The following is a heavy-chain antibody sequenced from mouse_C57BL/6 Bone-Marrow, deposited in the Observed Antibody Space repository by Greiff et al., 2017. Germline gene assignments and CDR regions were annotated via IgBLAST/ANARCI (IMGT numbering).Heavy chain of an antibody. D-gene: IGHD2-4*01. CDR3: ARHDYDFAY. Sequence: EVKLVESGGGLVKPGGSLKLSCAASGFTFSSYTMSWVRQTPEQRLEWVATISGGGGNTYYPDSVTGRFTISSDNDKNNLYLQRSSLRSEDTALYYCARHDYDFAYGGQGTLVTVSA. V-gene: IGHV5-9*01. CDR2: ISGGGGNT. J-gene: IGHJ3*01. CDR1: GFTFSSYT.